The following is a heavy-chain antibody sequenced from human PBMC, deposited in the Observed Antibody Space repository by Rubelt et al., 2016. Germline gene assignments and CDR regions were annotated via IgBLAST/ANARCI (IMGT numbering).Heavy chain of an antibody. Sequence: QLQLQESGPGLVKPSETLSLTCTVSGGSISSSSYYWGWIRQPPGKGLEWIGSISYSGSTYYNPSLKRRVTISVETSKNQFSRKRISVTAADTAVYYCARGLYGDSIIGYWGQGTLVTVSS. J-gene: IGHJ4*02. CDR2: ISYSGST. D-gene: IGHD4-17*01. CDR3: ARGLYGDSIIGY. V-gene: IGHV4-39*01. CDR1: GGSISSSSYY.